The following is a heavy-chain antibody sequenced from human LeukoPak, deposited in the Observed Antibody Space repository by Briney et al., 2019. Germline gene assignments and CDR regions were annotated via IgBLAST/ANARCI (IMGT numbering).Heavy chain of an antibody. CDR1: GFTFSSYG. Sequence: GGSLRLSCAASGFTFSSYGMHWVRQAPGKGLEWEAFISYDGSNKYYADSVKGRFTISRDNSTYTVYLQMTSLRAEDTAVYYCAKDGMYYYDSSGYHHLDYWGQGALVTVSS. CDR2: ISYDGSNK. D-gene: IGHD3-22*01. V-gene: IGHV3-30*02. J-gene: IGHJ4*02. CDR3: AKDGMYYYDSSGYHHLDY.